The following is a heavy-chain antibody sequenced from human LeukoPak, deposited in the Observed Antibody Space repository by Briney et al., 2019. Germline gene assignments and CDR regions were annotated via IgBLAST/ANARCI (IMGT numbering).Heavy chain of an antibody. CDR1: GFTFSSYA. J-gene: IGHJ4*02. V-gene: IGHV3-7*03. Sequence: GGSLRLSCAASGFTFSSYAMSWVRQAPGKGPEWVASINQGGSVTYHVDSVKGRFTISRDNAKNSLYLHMDSLRVEDTVIYYCAREIPGAASAFDYWGQGTLVTVSS. CDR2: INQGGSVT. D-gene: IGHD6-25*01. CDR3: AREIPGAASAFDY.